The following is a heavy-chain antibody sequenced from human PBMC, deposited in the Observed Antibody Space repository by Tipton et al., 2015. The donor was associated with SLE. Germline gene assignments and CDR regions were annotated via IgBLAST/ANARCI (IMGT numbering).Heavy chain of an antibody. CDR1: GFTFSNYG. CDR2: INGIGDRT. Sequence: SLRLSCTASGFTFSNYGMSWVRQAPGKGLNWIASINGIGDRTYFADSVKGRFTISRDNAKDTLYLQMTSLRVEDTALYYCATTSFCNGNTCYDAFEKWGQGTMVTVSS. D-gene: IGHD2-15*01. J-gene: IGHJ3*02. V-gene: IGHV3-23*01. CDR3: ATTSFCNGNTCYDAFEK.